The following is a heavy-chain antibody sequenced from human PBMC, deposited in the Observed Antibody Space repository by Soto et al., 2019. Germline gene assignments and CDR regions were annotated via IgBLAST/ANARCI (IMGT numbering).Heavy chain of an antibody. Sequence: SETLSLTCTVSCGSISSGGYYWSWIRQHPGKGLEWIGYIYYSGSTYYNPSLKSRVTISVDTSKNQFSLKLSSVTAADTAVYYCASAHSRRSLGFEPWGQETLFTVSS. J-gene: IGHJ5*02. CDR3: ASAHSRRSLGFEP. CDR2: IYYSGST. CDR1: CGSISSGGYY. V-gene: IGHV4-31*03. D-gene: IGHD2-15*01.